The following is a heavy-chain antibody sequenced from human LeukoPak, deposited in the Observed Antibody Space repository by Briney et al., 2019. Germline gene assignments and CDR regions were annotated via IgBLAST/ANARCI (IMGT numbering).Heavy chain of an antibody. J-gene: IGHJ3*02. CDR1: GFTFSSYG. Sequence: GGSLRLSCAASGFTFSSYGMSGVRQAPGKGLEWVSAITGSADITYYADSVKGRFTISRDNSKNTLYLQMNSVRAEDTAVYYCARDSPYGSGSYLAAFDIWSQGTMVTVSS. D-gene: IGHD3-10*01. CDR3: ARDSPYGSGSYLAAFDI. V-gene: IGHV3-23*01. CDR2: ITGSADIT.